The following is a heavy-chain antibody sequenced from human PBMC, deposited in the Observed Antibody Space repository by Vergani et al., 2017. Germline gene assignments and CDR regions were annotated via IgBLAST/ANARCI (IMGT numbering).Heavy chain of an antibody. CDR1: GGSFSGYY. V-gene: IGHV4-34*01. CDR2: INHSGST. CDR3: ARGRGYSGYDFMAHGWQWLGGGFDY. J-gene: IGHJ4*02. Sequence: QVQLQQWGAGLLKPSETLSLTCAVYGGSFSGYYWSWIRQPPGKGLEWIGEINHSGSTNYNPSLKSRVTIPVDTSRNQCSRKLSSVTAADTAVYHCARGRGYSGYDFMAHGWQWLGGGFDYWGQGTLVTVSS. D-gene: IGHD5-12*01.